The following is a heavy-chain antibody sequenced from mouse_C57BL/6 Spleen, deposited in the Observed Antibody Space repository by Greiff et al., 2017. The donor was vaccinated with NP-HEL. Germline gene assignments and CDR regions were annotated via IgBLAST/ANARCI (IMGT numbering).Heavy chain of an antibody. CDR1: GYAFSSSW. V-gene: IGHV1-82*01. CDR2: IYPGDGDT. D-gene: IGHD1-1*01. CDR3: ARCNYGPLYYYAMGY. Sequence: QVQLQQSGPELVKPGASVKISCKASGYAFSSSWMNWVKQRPGKGLEWIGRIYPGDGDTNYNGKFKGKATLTADKSSSTAYMQLSSLTSEDSAVYFCARCNYGPLYYYAMGYWGQGASVTVSS. J-gene: IGHJ4*01.